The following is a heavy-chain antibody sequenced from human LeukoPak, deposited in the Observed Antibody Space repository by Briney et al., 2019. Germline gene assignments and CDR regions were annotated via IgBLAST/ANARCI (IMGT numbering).Heavy chain of an antibody. Sequence: GGSLRLSCVVSGFRFSDYYMSWIRQTPGKSLELISYISGSSDAIYYTDSVKGRFTISRDNAKNSLYLQLDSLSAEDTAVYYCTSLYDSTGFCFEYWGQGALVTVSS. CDR3: TSLYDSTGFCFEY. J-gene: IGHJ4*02. CDR1: GFRFSDYY. V-gene: IGHV3-11*01. D-gene: IGHD3-22*01. CDR2: ISGSSDAI.